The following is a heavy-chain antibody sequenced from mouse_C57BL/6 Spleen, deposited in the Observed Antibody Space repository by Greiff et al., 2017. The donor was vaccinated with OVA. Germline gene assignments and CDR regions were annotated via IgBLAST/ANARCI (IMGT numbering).Heavy chain of an antibody. CDR1: GYAFSSSW. V-gene: IGHV1-82*01. CDR3: AREGITTEYFDY. D-gene: IGHD1-1*01. J-gene: IGHJ2*01. CDR2: IYPGDGDT. Sequence: QVQLKQSGPELVKPGASVKISCKASGYAFSSSWMNWVKQRPGKGLEWIGRIYPGDGDTNYNGKFKGKATLTADKSSSTAYMQLSSLTSEDSAVYFCAREGITTEYFDYWGQGTTLTVSS.